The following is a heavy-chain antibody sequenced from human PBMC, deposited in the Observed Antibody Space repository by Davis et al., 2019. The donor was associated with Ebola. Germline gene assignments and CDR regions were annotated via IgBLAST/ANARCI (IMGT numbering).Heavy chain of an antibody. J-gene: IGHJ4*02. V-gene: IGHV3-21*04. CDR3: AKGGRSPLHQIDY. Sequence: AGSLRLSCAASGFTFSSYRMNCVRQAPGKGLEWVSSISSSSSYIYYADSVKGRFTISRDKSKNTMYLQMNSLRDEDTAVYYCAKGGRSPLHQIDYWGQGTLVTVSS. CDR2: ISSSSSYI. D-gene: IGHD3-16*01. CDR1: GFTFSSYR.